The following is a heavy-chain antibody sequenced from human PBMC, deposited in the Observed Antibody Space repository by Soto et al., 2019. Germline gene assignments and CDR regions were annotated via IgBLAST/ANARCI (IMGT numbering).Heavy chain of an antibody. CDR3: AKDRKGAYYDSSGYYNGMGV. CDR1: GFTFSSYS. V-gene: IGHV3-48*02. CDR2: IGSSSSTI. D-gene: IGHD3-22*01. J-gene: IGHJ6*02. Sequence: EVQLVESGGGLVQPGGSLRLSCAASGFTFSSYSMNWVRQAPGKGLEWVSYIGSSSSTIYYADSVKGRFTISRDNAKNAQHLEMNSLRDEDTAVYDRAKDRKGAYYDSSGYYNGMGVLGPGTTGT.